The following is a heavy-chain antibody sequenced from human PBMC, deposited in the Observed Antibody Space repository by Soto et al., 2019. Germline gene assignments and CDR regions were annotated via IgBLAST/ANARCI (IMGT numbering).Heavy chain of an antibody. CDR3: ANREHSGILGF. J-gene: IGHJ4*02. CDR1: GFTFSTYA. Sequence: GGSLRLSCAASGFTFSTYAMIWVRQAPGKGLEWVSSISGSGGSTYYADSVQGRFTISRDNAKNTLYLQMNSLRAEDTAVYYCANREHSGILGFWGQGARVTVSS. CDR2: ISGSGGST. V-gene: IGHV3-23*01. D-gene: IGHD3-10*01.